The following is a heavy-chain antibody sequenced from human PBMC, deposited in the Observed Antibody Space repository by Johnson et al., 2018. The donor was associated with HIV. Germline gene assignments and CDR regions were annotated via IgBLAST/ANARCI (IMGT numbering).Heavy chain of an antibody. CDR1: GFTVSSNY. CDR2: IYSGGST. D-gene: IGHD3-10*01. J-gene: IGHJ3*02. Sequence: VQLVESGGGLIQPGGSLRLSCAASGFTVSSNYMSWVRQAPGKGLEWVSVIYSGGSTYYADSVKGRFTISRDNSKNTLYLQMNSLRAEGTAVYYCAGGISRYDGSGSAPGDGAFDIWGQGTMVTVSS. CDR3: AGGISRYDGSGSAPGDGAFDI. V-gene: IGHV3-53*01.